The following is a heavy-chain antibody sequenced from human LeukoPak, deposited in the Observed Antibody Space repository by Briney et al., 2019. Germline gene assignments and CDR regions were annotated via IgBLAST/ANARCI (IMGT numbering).Heavy chain of an antibody. Sequence: ASVKFSCKASGYTFTGYYIHWVRQATGQGIEWMGWIYPYSGDTNYAQNFQGRVTMTRDTSISTAYMELSSLKSDDTAVYYCARDRNSGSSLDIWGQGTMLTVSS. J-gene: IGHJ3*02. CDR3: ARDRNSGSSLDI. CDR1: GYTFTGYY. CDR2: IYPYSGDT. V-gene: IGHV1-2*02. D-gene: IGHD6-6*01.